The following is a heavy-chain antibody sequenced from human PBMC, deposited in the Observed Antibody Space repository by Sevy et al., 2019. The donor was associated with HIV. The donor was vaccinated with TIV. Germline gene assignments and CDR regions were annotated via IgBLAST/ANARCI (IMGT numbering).Heavy chain of an antibody. CDR1: GFTFSSYA. J-gene: IGHJ4*02. Sequence: GGSLRLSCAASGFTFSSYAMSWVRQAPGKGLEWVSTISDNDGTNYADSVKGGFTISRDTSKNTRYLQVNSLRAEDTALYYCARRAGYCSSTNCPGYFDYWGQGTLVTVSS. D-gene: IGHD2-2*01. CDR2: ISDNDGT. CDR3: ARRAGYCSSTNCPGYFDY. V-gene: IGHV3-23*01.